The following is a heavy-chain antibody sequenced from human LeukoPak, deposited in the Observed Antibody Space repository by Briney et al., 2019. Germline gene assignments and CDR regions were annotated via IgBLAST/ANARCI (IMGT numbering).Heavy chain of an antibody. Sequence: PGGSLRLSCAASGFTFSGHGMHWVRQAPGKGLEWVAVISYDGSNKYYADSVKGRFTISRDNSKNTLYLQMNSLRAEDTAVYYCAKDVSSGYYYVRFDYWGQGTLVTVSS. CDR3: AKDVSSGYYYVRFDY. D-gene: IGHD3-22*01. V-gene: IGHV3-30*18. J-gene: IGHJ4*02. CDR2: ISYDGSNK. CDR1: GFTFSGHG.